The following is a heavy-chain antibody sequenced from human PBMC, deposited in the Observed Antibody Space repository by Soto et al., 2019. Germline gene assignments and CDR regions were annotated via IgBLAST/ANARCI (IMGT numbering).Heavy chain of an antibody. V-gene: IGHV6-1*01. D-gene: IGHD3-16*01. Sequence: QVQLQQSGPGLVKPSQTLSLTCGISGDSVSSNSATWNWIRQSPSRGLEWLGRTYYRSQWHNEYEESVKSRITINPDTSKNQFSLQLNSMSPEDTAVYYCARERGLLSEALDIWGRGTMVTVSS. CDR1: GDSVSSNSAT. CDR2: TYYRSQWHN. CDR3: ARERGLLSEALDI. J-gene: IGHJ3*02.